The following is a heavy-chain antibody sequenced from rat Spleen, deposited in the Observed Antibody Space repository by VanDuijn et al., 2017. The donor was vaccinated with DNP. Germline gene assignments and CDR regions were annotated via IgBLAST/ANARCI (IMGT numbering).Heavy chain of an antibody. D-gene: IGHD1-4*01. J-gene: IGHJ2*01. V-gene: IGHV5-19*01. CDR1: GFTFSNYG. CDR2: ISPSGGST. Sequence: EVQLVESGGGLVQPGRSLKLSCAASGFTFSNYGMHWIRQAPTKGLEWVASISPSGGSTYYRDSVKGRFTISRDNAKNTQYLQMDSLRSEDTATYYCARRVPHDNYFDYWGQGVMVTVSS. CDR3: ARRVPHDNYFDY.